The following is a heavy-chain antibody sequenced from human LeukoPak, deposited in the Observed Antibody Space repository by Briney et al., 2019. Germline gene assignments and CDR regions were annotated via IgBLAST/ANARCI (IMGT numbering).Heavy chain of an antibody. CDR2: IIPILGIA. V-gene: IGHV1-69*04. D-gene: IGHD3-22*01. CDR1: GGTFSSYA. CDR3: ARSYYYDTMDV. J-gene: IGHJ6*02. Sequence: AASVKDSCKASGGTFSSYAISWVRQAPGQGLEWMGRIIPILGIANYAQKFQGRVTITADKSTSTAYMELSSLRSGDTAVYYCARSYYYDTMDVWGQGTTVTVSS.